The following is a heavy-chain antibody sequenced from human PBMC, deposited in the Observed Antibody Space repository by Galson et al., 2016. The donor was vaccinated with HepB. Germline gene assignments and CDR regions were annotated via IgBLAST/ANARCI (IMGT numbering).Heavy chain of an antibody. J-gene: IGHJ6*02. D-gene: IGHD2-8*01. CDR2: ISYDGSNK. V-gene: IGHV3-30*04. CDR1: GFTFSSYA. Sequence: SLRLSCAASGFTFSSYAMHWVRQAPGKGLEWVAVISYDGSNKYYADSVKGRFTISRDNSKNTLYLQMNSLRAEDTAAYYCAREGKDIVLMVYATKDYYGMDVWGQGTTVTVSS. CDR3: AREGKDIVLMVYATKDYYGMDV.